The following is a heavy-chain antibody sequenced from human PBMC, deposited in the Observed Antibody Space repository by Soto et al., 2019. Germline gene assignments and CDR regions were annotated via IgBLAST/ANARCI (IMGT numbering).Heavy chain of an antibody. J-gene: IGHJ6*02. D-gene: IGHD3-16*01. CDR3: AKVLGEFDHYYYGMDV. CDR2: ISHDGTNK. CDR1: GFTFSTYG. Sequence: GSLRLSCAASGFTFSTYGMHWVRQAPGKGLEWVIFISHDGTNKYYADSVKGRFTISRDNSKNTLYLQMNSLRAEDTAVYYCAKVLGEFDHYYYGMDVWGQGTTVTVSS. V-gene: IGHV3-30*18.